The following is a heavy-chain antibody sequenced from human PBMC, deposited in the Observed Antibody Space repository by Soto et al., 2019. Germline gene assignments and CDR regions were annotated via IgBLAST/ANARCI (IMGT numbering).Heavy chain of an antibody. J-gene: IGHJ6*02. CDR1: GDSISGSQW. CDR3: ARDLKSITIFGVAPPGFYYYGMDV. Sequence: ETLSLTCAVSGDSISGSQWWSWVRQAPGKGLEWVSYISGSSSTIYYADSVKGRFTISRDNAKNSLYLQMNSLRDEDTAVYYCARDLKSITIFGVAPPGFYYYGMDVWGQGTTVTVSS. CDR2: ISGSSSTI. V-gene: IGHV3-48*02. D-gene: IGHD3-3*01.